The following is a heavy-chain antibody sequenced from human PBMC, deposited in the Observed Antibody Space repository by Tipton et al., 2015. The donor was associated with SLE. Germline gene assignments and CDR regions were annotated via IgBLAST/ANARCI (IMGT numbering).Heavy chain of an antibody. D-gene: IGHD7-27*01. CDR2: INHSGST. J-gene: IGHJ4*02. Sequence: LRLSCAVYGGSFSGHYWSWIRQPPGKGLEWIGEINHSGSTNYNPSLKSRVTISVDTSKNQFSLKLSSVTAADTAVYYCATNWGWDSRPWVTPFDYWGQGTLVTVSS. CDR1: GGSFSGHY. V-gene: IGHV4-34*01. CDR3: ATNWGWDSRPWVTPFDY.